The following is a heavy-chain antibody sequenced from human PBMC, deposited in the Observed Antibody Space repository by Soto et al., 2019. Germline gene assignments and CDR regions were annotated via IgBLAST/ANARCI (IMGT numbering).Heavy chain of an antibody. Sequence: QVQLVQSGAEVKKPGASVKVSCKASGYTFITYGVSWVRQAPGQGLDWLGGISTYNGNTRYAERPQGRGTMTTNTTTNTAYIELRNLRTDETAVYYCARGPTYNYDNISNDFSGYWGQGTLVIVSS. J-gene: IGHJ4*02. V-gene: IGHV1-18*01. CDR2: ISTYNGNT. D-gene: IGHD3-22*01. CDR3: ARGPTYNYDNISNDFSGY. CDR1: GYTFITYG.